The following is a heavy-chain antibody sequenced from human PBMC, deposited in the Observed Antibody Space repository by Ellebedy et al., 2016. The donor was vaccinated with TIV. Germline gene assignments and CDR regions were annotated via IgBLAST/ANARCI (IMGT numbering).Heavy chain of an antibody. Sequence: GESLKISXAASGFTFSSYGMHWVRQAPGKGLEWVAVIWYDGSNKYYADSVKGRFTISRDNSKNTLYLQMNSLRAEDTAVYYCARGGPPLSSGWGPDYWGQGTLVTVSS. D-gene: IGHD6-19*01. V-gene: IGHV3-33*01. J-gene: IGHJ4*02. CDR3: ARGGPPLSSGWGPDY. CDR2: IWYDGSNK. CDR1: GFTFSSYG.